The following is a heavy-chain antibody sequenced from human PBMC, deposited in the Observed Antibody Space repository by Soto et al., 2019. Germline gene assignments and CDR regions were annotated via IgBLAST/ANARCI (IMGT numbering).Heavy chain of an antibody. CDR2: ISGSGGST. D-gene: IGHD2-15*01. CDR3: AKLPYYYYYGMDV. Sequence: SGGSLRLSCAASGFTFSSYAMSWVRQAPGKGLEWVSAISGSGGSTYYADSVKGRFTISRDNSKNTLYLQMNSLRAEDTAVYYCAKLPYYYYYGMDVWGQGTTVTVSS. V-gene: IGHV3-23*01. CDR1: GFTFSSYA. J-gene: IGHJ6*02.